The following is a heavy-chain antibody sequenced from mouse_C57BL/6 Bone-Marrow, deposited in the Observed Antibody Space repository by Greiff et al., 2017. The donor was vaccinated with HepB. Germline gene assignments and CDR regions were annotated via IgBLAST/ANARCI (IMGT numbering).Heavy chain of an antibody. D-gene: IGHD2-2*01. CDR2: IDPSDSYT. CDR1: GYTFTSYW. J-gene: IGHJ2*01. CDR3: AREGFWVSDY. V-gene: IGHV1-50*01. Sequence: QVQLQQPGAELVKPGASVKLSCKASGYTFTSYWMQWVKQRPGQGLEWIGEIDPSDSYTNYNQKFKGKATLTVDTSSSTAYMQLSSLTSEDSEVYYCAREGFWVSDYWGQGTTLTVSS.